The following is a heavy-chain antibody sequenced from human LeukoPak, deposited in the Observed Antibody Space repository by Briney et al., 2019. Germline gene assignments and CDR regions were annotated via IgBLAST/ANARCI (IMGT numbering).Heavy chain of an antibody. CDR1: GGSISSYY. CDR3: ARQDSSGCDDAFDI. Sequence: TSETLSLTCTVSGGSISSYYWSWIRQPAGKGLEWIGRIYTSGSTNYNPSLKSRVTMSVDTSKNQFSLKLSSVTAADTAVYYCARQDSSGCDDAFDIWGQGTMVTVSS. CDR2: IYTSGST. J-gene: IGHJ3*02. D-gene: IGHD3-22*01. V-gene: IGHV4-4*07.